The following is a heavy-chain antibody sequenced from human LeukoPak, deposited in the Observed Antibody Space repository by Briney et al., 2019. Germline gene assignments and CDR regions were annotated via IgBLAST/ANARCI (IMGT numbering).Heavy chain of an antibody. CDR2: IHHSGST. V-gene: IGHV4-4*02. Sequence: SETLSLTCAVSGGSISSSNWWSSVRQPPGKGLEWIGEIHHSGSTNYNASLTSRVNISVDRSKNQFSPKMTSVTAADTAVYYCARDGVGSGWVYYFDYWGRGRRFTVSS. J-gene: IGHJ4*02. D-gene: IGHD6-19*01. CDR3: ARDGVGSGWVYYFDY. CDR1: GGSISSSNW.